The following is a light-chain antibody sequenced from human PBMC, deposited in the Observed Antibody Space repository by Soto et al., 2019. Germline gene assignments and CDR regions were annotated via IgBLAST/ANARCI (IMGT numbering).Light chain of an antibody. J-gene: IGLJ1*01. CDR2: GNS. Sequence: QSAMTQPPSVSWAPGQRVTISCTGSSSNIGAGYDVHWYQQLPGTAPKLLIYGNSNRPSGVPDRFSGSKSGTSASLAITGLQAEDEADYYCQSYDSSLSGSRVFGTGTKVTVL. CDR3: QSYDSSLSGSRV. CDR1: SSNIGAGYD. V-gene: IGLV1-40*02.